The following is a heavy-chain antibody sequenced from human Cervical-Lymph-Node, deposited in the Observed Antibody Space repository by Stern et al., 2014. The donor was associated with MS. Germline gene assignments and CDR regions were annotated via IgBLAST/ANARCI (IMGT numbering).Heavy chain of an antibody. J-gene: IGHJ4*02. CDR1: GGTFSSYA. V-gene: IGHV1-69*01. D-gene: IGHD1-14*01. Sequence: VQLVQSGAEGKKPGTSVKVSCKASGGTFSSYAISWVRQGHGQGLEWMGGIIPIFGTANYAQKFQGRVTITADESTSTAYMELSSLRSEDAAVYYCARGMRRDTEIDYWGQGTLVTVSS. CDR3: ARGMRRDTEIDY. CDR2: IIPIFGTA.